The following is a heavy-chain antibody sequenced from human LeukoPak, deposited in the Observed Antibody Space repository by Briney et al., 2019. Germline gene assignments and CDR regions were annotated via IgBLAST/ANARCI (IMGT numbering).Heavy chain of an antibody. J-gene: IGHJ1*01. V-gene: IGHV3-74*01. CDR3: ARDSDYYDSSGYYVWHFQR. CDR2: INSDGSST. D-gene: IGHD3-22*01. CDR1: GFTFSSYW. Sequence: PGGSLRLSCAASGFTFSSYWMHWVRQAPGKGLVWVSRINSDGSSTSYADSVKGRFTISRDNAKNTLYLQMNSLRAEDTAVYYCARDSDYYDSSGYYVWHFQRWGQGTLVTVSS.